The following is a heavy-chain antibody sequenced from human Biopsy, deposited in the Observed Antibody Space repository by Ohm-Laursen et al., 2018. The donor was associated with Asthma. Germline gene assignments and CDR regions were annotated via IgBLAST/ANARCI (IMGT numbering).Heavy chain of an antibody. Sequence: GASVKVSCKASGYTFIHYAIHWVRQAPGQRLEWMGWINAGNGNTKYSQKFQGRVSITRDTSARTAYMDLSSLRSEDTAVYYCARTYYDFLTGQVKDVFGVWGQGTMVTVSS. V-gene: IGHV1-3*01. D-gene: IGHD3-9*01. J-gene: IGHJ3*01. CDR2: INAGNGNT. CDR1: GYTFIHYA. CDR3: ARTYYDFLTGQVKDVFGV.